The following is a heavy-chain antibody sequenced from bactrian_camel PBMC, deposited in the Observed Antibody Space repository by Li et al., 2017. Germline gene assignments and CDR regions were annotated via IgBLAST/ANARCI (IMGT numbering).Heavy chain of an antibody. V-gene: IGHV3S40*01. CDR1: GFTFSCYA. J-gene: IGHJ4*01. D-gene: IGHD7*01. Sequence: VQLVESGGGLVQPGGSLRLSCAASGFTFSCYAMAWVRQVPGKGLEWVSTISWNPAITNYADSVKGRFTISRDNARNTVYLQMNSLKPEDTAMYYCAAGSIEPFGGGRNWFGACNFNVWGHGTQVTVS. CDR3: AAGSIEPFGGGRNWFGACNFNV. CDR2: ISWNPAIT.